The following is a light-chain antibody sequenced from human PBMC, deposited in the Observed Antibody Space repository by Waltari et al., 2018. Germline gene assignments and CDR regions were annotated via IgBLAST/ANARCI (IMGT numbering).Light chain of an antibody. CDR3: CSFAGTSTYV. CDR1: SSAVGYYNL. CDR2: EGD. Sequence: QSALTQPASVSGSPGQSITISCTGSSSAVGYYNLVSLYQQHPGNAPKLMVHEGDKRPSGVSNRFSGSKSGKTAALTISGLQAGDEADYYCCSFAGTSTYVFGTGTKVTVL. J-gene: IGLJ1*01. V-gene: IGLV2-23*01.